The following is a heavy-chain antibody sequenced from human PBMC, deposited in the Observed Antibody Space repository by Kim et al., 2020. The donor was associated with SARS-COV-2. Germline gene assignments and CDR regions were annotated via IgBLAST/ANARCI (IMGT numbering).Heavy chain of an antibody. CDR1: GFTFSDYA. D-gene: IGHD3-9*01. J-gene: IGHJ4*02. Sequence: GGSLRLSCAASGFTFSDYAMHWVRQAPGKGLEWVTVISYDGNDKHYADSAKGRFSISRDNSNRVVYLLMSSLTVEDTGVYYCAGARSNSWDYFYFWGQGT. V-gene: IGHV3-30*03. CDR3: AGARSNSWDYFYF. CDR2: ISYDGNDK.